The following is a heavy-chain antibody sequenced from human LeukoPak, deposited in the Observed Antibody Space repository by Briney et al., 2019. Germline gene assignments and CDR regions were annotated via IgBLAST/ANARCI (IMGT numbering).Heavy chain of an antibody. Sequence: PSETLSLTCTVSGGSISSSSYYWGWIRQPPGKGLEWIGYIYYSGSTNYNPSLKSRVTISVDTSKNQFSLKLSSVTAADTAVYYCASHDYGDSFDYWGQGTLVTVSS. CDR1: GGSISSSSYY. CDR3: ASHDYGDSFDY. V-gene: IGHV4-61*05. CDR2: IYYSGST. D-gene: IGHD4-17*01. J-gene: IGHJ4*02.